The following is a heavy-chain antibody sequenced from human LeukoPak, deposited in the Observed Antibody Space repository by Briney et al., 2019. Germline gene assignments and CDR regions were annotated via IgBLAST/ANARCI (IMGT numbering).Heavy chain of an antibody. CDR1: GFTVSSNY. Sequence: GGSLRLSCAASGFTVSSNYMSWVRQAPGKGLEWVSVIYSGGSTYYADSVKGRFTISRDNSKNTLYLQMNSLRAEDTAVYYCAKDLPGSGWDLDYWGQGTLVTVSS. J-gene: IGHJ4*02. CDR3: AKDLPGSGWDLDY. D-gene: IGHD6-19*01. V-gene: IGHV3-53*01. CDR2: IYSGGST.